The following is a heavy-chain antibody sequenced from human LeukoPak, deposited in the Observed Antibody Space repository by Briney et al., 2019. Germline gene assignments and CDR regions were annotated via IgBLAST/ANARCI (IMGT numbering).Heavy chain of an antibody. Sequence: PSETLSLTCTVSGGSISSNTYYWGWIRQPAGKGLEWIGRIYTSGSTNYNPSLKSRVTISVDTSKNQFSLKLSSVTAADTAVYYCAREAGGYYTYYDYWGQGTLVTVSS. J-gene: IGHJ4*02. CDR3: AREAGGYYTYYDY. CDR1: GGSISSNTYY. V-gene: IGHV4-61*02. CDR2: IYTSGST. D-gene: IGHD3-3*01.